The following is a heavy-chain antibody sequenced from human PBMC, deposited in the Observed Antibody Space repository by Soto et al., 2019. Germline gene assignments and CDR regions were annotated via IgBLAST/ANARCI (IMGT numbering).Heavy chain of an antibody. Sequence: ASVKVSCKASGYTFTGYYMRWVRQAPGQGLEWMGWINPNSGGTNYAQKFQGWVTMTRDTSISTAYMELSRLRSDDTAVYYCARDVTPTTPNDILTGSWYYFDYWGQGTLVTVSS. V-gene: IGHV1-2*04. CDR1: GYTFTGYY. CDR2: INPNSGGT. D-gene: IGHD3-9*01. CDR3: ARDVTPTTPNDILTGSWYYFDY. J-gene: IGHJ4*02.